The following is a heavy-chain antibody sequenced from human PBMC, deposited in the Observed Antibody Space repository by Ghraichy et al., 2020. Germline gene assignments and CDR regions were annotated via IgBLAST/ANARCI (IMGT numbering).Heavy chain of an antibody. D-gene: IGHD3-22*01. J-gene: IGHJ4*02. V-gene: IGHV4-59*01. Sequence: SQTLSLTCTVSGGSISSYYWSWVRQPPGKGLEWIGYIYYYSGSTNYNPSLRSRVTISVDTSKNQFSLKLSSVTAADTAVYYCARRHSSGYLSVWGQGTLVTVSS. CDR3: ARRHSSGYLSV. CDR2: IYYYSGST. CDR1: GGSISSYY.